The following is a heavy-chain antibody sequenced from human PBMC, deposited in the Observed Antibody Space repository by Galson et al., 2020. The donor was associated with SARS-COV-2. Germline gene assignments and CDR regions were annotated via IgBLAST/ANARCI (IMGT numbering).Heavy chain of an antibody. CDR2: IYSGGTT. J-gene: IGHJ6*02. V-gene: IGHV3-53*04. D-gene: IGHD2-2*01. CDR3: ASAPRVPGGFWAYGMDV. Sequence: TGGTLRLSCAASGFTVSATYMTWVRQAPGKGLEWVSIIYSGGTTYYADSVKGRFTISRHNSKNTLYLQLNSLRPEDTAVYYCASAPRVPGGFWAYGMDVWGQGTTVTVSS. CDR1: GFTVSATY.